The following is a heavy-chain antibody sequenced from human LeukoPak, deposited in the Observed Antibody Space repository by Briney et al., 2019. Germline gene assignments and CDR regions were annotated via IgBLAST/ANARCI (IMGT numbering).Heavy chain of an antibody. J-gene: IGHJ4*02. CDR2: IDPSDSYT. D-gene: IGHD3-22*01. CDR1: GYSFTSYW. Sequence: PGESLKISCKGSGYSFTSYWITWLRQMPGKGLEWMGRIDPSDSYTNYSPSFQGHVTISADKSISTAYLQWSSLKASDTAMYYCARQVSSGYYYYFDYWGQGTLVTVSS. CDR3: ARQVSSGYYYYFDY. V-gene: IGHV5-10-1*01.